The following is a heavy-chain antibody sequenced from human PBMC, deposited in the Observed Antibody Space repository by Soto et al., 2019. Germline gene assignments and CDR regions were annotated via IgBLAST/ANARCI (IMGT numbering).Heavy chain of an antibody. V-gene: IGHV3-33*01. D-gene: IGHD6-13*01. Sequence: LRLSCAASGFTFSSYGMHWVRQAPGKGLEWVAVIWYDGSNKYYADSVKGRFTISRDNSKNTLYLQMNSLRAEDTAVYYCARDRLGSSSWYYWGQGTLVTVSS. CDR3: ARDRLGSSSWYY. CDR1: GFTFSSYG. J-gene: IGHJ4*02. CDR2: IWYDGSNK.